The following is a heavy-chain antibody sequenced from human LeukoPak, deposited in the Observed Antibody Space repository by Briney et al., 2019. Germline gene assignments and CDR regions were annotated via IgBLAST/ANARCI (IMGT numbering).Heavy chain of an antibody. CDR1: GYSISSVYD. D-gene: IGHD3/OR15-3a*01. J-gene: IGHJ3*02. V-gene: IGHV4-38-2*02. Sequence: PSETLSLTCTVSGYSISSVYDWGWIRQPPGKGLEWIGSMYHSGSTNYNPSLKSRVTISVDTSKNQFFLKLSSVTAADTAVYYCAREDQTRTGAFDIWGQGTMVTVSS. CDR3: AREDQTRTGAFDI. CDR2: MYHSGST.